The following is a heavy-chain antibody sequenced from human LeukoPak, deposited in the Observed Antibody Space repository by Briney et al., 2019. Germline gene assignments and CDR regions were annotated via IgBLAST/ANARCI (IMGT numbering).Heavy chain of an antibody. V-gene: IGHV1-46*01. CDR3: ARDPRITGTKESDY. CDR2: INPSGGST. D-gene: IGHD1-7*01. CDR1: GYTFTSYY. J-gene: IGHJ4*02. Sequence: ASVKVSCKASGYTFTSYYIHWVRQAPGQGLEWMGIINPSGGSTSYAQKFQGRVPMTRDTSTSTVHMDLSSLRSEDTAVYYCARDPRITGTKESDYWGQGTLVTVSS.